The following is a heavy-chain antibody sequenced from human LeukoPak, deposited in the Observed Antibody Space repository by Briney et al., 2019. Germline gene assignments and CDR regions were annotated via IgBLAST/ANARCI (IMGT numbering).Heavy chain of an antibody. D-gene: IGHD1-14*01. J-gene: IGHJ2*01. V-gene: IGHV4-30-2*01. CDR1: GGSISSGGYY. CDR2: IYHSGST. CDR3: AKGTTNWYFDL. Sequence: SETLSLTCTVSGGSISSGGYYWSWIRQPPGKGLEWIGYIYHSGSTYYNPSLKSRVTISVDRSKNQFSLKLSSVTAADTAVYYCAKGTTNWYFDLWGRGTLVTVSS.